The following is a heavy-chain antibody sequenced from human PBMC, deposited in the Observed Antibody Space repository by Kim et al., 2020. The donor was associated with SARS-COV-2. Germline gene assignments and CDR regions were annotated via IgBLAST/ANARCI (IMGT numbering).Heavy chain of an antibody. V-gene: IGHV3-53*01. CDR2: IYSTGET. J-gene: IGHJ6*02. CDR3: TSPISTVMIRYYYYFGVDV. Sequence: GGSLRLSCAVSGIIVSRNYMGWVRQAPGKGLEWVSVIYSTGETYYADFVKGRFTMSRDGSKNTLYLQLNSLRAEDTAVYYCTSPISTVMIRYYYYFGVDVWGQGTTVTVSS. D-gene: IGHD3-10*01. CDR1: GIIVSRNY.